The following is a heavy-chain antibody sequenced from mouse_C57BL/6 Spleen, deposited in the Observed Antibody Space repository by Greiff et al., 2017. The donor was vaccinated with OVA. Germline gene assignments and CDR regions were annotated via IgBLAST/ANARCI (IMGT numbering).Heavy chain of an antibody. Sequence: EVQLQQSGPELVKPGASVKISCKASGYTFTDYYMNWVKQSHGKSLEWIGDINPNNGGTSYNQKFKGKATLTVDKSSSTAYMELRSLTSEDSAVYYCASSMVTTFDYWGQGTTLTVSS. J-gene: IGHJ2*01. D-gene: IGHD2-2*01. CDR3: ASSMVTTFDY. V-gene: IGHV1-26*01. CDR1: GYTFTDYY. CDR2: INPNNGGT.